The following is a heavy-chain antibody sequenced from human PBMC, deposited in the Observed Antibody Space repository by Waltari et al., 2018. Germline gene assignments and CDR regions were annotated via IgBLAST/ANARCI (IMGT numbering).Heavy chain of an antibody. CDR2: IIPILGIA. J-gene: IGHJ4*02. CDR1: GGTFSSYA. CDR3: ATTPDYGDFYCDY. D-gene: IGHD4-17*01. Sequence: QVQLVQSGAEVKKPGSSVKVSCKASGGTFSSYAISWVRQAPGQGLEWMGRIIPILGIANYAQKFQGRVTITADESTSTAYMELSSLRSEDTAVYYCATTPDYGDFYCDYWGQGTLVTVSS. V-gene: IGHV1-69*04.